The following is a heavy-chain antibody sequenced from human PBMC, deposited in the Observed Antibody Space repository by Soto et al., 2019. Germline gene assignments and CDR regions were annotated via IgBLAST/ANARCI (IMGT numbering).Heavy chain of an antibody. D-gene: IGHD2-2*01. Sequence: QVQLVESGGGVVQPGRSLRLSCAASGFTFSSYGMHWVRQAPGKGLEWVAVIWYDGSNKYYADSVKGRFTISRDNSKHTLYLQMNSLRAEDTAVYYCARDFSTRCRECYYYYYGMDVWGQGTTVPVSS. CDR3: ARDFSTRCRECYYYYYGMDV. CDR2: IWYDGSNK. V-gene: IGHV3-33*01. J-gene: IGHJ6*02. CDR1: GFTFSSYG.